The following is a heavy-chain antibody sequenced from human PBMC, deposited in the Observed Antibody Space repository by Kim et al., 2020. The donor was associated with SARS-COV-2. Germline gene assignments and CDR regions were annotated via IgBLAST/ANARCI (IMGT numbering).Heavy chain of an antibody. Sequence: GGSLRLSCAASGFTFSTYAMSWARQAPGKGLEWVSTISDSGLRTHYADSVKGRFTISRDNSKSTLFLQMNYLRAEDTAIYYCEASDYWGQGSLVTVSP. CDR2: ISDSGLRT. J-gene: IGHJ4*02. CDR1: GFTFSTYA. CDR3: EASDY. V-gene: IGHV3-23*01.